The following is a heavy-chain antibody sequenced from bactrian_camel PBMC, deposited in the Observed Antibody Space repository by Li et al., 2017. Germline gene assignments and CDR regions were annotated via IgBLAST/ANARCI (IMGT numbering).Heavy chain of an antibody. Sequence: HVQLVESGGGSAQAGGSLRLTCAASGTTACMGWFRQAPGKGLQWVSSVTGDGSKLHYSDSVKGRFTISQDNAKNTVYLHMNSLKPEDTAMYYCFFGPVGYCSGGYWYQADFNYWGQGTQVTVS. J-gene: IGHJ6*01. CDR1: GTTAC. CDR3: FFGPVGYCSGGYWYQADFNY. CDR2: VTGDGSKL. D-gene: IGHD2*01. V-gene: IGHV3S14*01.